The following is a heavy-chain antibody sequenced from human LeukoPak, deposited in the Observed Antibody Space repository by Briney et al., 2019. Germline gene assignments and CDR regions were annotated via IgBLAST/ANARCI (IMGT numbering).Heavy chain of an antibody. V-gene: IGHV4-61*02. Sequence: SETLSLTCTVSGGSISSGNYYWSWIRQPAGKGLEWIGRIYTSESTNYNPSLKSRVTISVDTSTNQFSLKLSSVTAADTAVYYCARDMGTYYDFWSGTLRQSAFDLWGQGTMVTVSS. J-gene: IGHJ3*01. D-gene: IGHD3-3*01. CDR3: ARDMGTYYDFWSGTLRQSAFDL. CDR2: IYTSEST. CDR1: GGSISSGNYY.